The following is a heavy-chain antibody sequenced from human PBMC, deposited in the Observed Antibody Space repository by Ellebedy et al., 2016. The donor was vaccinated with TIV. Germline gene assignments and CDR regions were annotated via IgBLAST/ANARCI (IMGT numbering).Heavy chain of an antibody. V-gene: IGHV3-49*03. CDR1: GFPFADYG. Sequence: GESLEISXTTSGFPFADYGLSWFRRAPGKGLEWVGFIRSTPYGGTAEYAASVKGRFTISRDDSESIAYLQMSNLKIEDTAVYYCTRDPSFYGDYVLWGQGTLVTVSS. D-gene: IGHD4-17*01. CDR2: IRSTPYGGTA. CDR3: TRDPSFYGDYVL. J-gene: IGHJ1*01.